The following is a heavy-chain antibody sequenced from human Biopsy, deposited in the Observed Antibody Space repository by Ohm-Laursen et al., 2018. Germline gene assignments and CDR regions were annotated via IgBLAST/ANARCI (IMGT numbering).Heavy chain of an antibody. D-gene: IGHD2-8*01. CDR1: SYTFTDYN. CDR3: ARDPLNGHKHFDY. V-gene: IGHV1-2*02. CDR2: INCKTGAT. J-gene: IGHJ4*02. Sequence: GASVKVSCKVSSYTFTDYNIHWMRQAPGQGLEWLGYINCKTGATNYAQKFQGTVIMTRDTSISTAYLALGSLRSADTAIYYCARDPLNGHKHFDYWGQGSLVTVSS.